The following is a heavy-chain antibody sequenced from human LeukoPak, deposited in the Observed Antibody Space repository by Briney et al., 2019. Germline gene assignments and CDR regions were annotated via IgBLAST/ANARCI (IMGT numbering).Heavy chain of an antibody. Sequence: SETLSLTCTVSGASISSSSYFWAWIRQPPGKALEWIGSIDFSGEAVYNAPLQSRLTLSIDTSKNQVSLKMTSVTAADTALYYCARRAYNGFRFDPWAREPWSPSPQ. CDR1: GASISSSSYF. V-gene: IGHV4-39*01. D-gene: IGHD2-8*01. CDR3: ARRAYNGFRFDP. J-gene: IGHJ5*02. CDR2: IDFSGEA.